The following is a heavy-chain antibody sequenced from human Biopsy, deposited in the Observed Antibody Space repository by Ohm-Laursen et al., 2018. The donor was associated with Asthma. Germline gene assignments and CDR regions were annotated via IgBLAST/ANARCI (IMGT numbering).Heavy chain of an antibody. J-gene: IGHJ3*02. CDR1: GFVFSQCG. CDR3: ARQSGQEYGDSIPFDT. D-gene: IGHD3-22*01. CDR2: VSSDGHNK. V-gene: IGHV3-30*03. Sequence: SLRLSCTASGFVFSQCGMHWVRQGPRKGLEWVALVSSDGHNKYYEDSVKGRFTISRDNSRNRLYLQINSLTVEDSAVYFCARQSGQEYGDSIPFDTWGQGTKVAVSS.